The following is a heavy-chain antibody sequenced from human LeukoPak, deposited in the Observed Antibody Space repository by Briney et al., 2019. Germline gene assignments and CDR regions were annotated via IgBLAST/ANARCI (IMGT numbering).Heavy chain of an antibody. CDR3: ARGLYSSTYYFYYMDV. CDR2: FYTSGSI. V-gene: IGHV4-4*07. J-gene: IGHJ6*03. Sequence: SETLSLTCTVSADSISGYSWNWVRQPAGKGLEWIGRFYTSGSINYNPSLKSRVTVSVDTSKNQFSLEMTSVTAADTAVYCCARGLYSSTYYFYYMDVWGKGTTVTVSS. CDR1: ADSISGYS. D-gene: IGHD6-13*01.